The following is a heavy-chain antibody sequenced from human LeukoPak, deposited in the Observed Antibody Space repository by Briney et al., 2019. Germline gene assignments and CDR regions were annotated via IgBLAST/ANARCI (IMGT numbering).Heavy chain of an antibody. V-gene: IGHV4-61*01. D-gene: IGHD2-8*01. CDR2: IYYSGST. Sequence: SETLSLTCTVSGGSVTSATYYWSWIRQPPGKGLEWIGYIYYSGSTNYNPSLKSRVTVSVDTSKNQCSLKLSSVTTADTAVYYCTRSTNLEAFDIWGQGTMVTVSS. J-gene: IGHJ3*02. CDR1: GGSVTSATYY. CDR3: TRSTNLEAFDI.